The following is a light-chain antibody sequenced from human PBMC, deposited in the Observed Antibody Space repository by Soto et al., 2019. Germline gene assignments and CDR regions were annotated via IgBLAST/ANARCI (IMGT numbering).Light chain of an antibody. Sequence: DIQLTQSPSTLSASVVDRVTITFRASRIIINWLAWYQQKSGKGPKLLIYKASNLQTGVPSRFSGSGSGTDFTLTISSLQPEDFATYYCQQSYSTLRTFGQGTKVDIK. J-gene: IGKJ1*01. CDR1: RIIINW. CDR2: KAS. CDR3: QQSYSTLRT. V-gene: IGKV1-5*03.